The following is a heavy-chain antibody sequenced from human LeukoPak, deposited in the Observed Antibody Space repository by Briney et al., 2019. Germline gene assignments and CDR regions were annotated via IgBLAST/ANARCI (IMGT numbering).Heavy chain of an antibody. CDR3: ARVAVAGPTGWFDS. Sequence: GGSLRLSCAVSGFTVSSNYMGWVRQAPGKGLEWVSSISSTSAYIYYAESVKGRFSISRDNVDNVVHLQMSSLRNEDTAFYYCARVAVAGPTGWFDSWGQGTLVTVSS. D-gene: IGHD6-19*01. V-gene: IGHV3-21*01. J-gene: IGHJ5*01. CDR1: GFTVSSNY. CDR2: ISSTSAYI.